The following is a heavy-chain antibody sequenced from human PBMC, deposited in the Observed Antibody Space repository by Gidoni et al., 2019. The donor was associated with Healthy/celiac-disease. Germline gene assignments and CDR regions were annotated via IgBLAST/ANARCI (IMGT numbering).Heavy chain of an antibody. V-gene: IGHV3-30*03. CDR1: GFTFSSYG. CDR3: CGYSYSYEGKFDY. Sequence: QVQLVESGGGVVQPGRSLRLSCAASGFTFSSYGMHWVRQAPGKGLEWGALISYDGSNRYYADSVRGRFTISRDNSKNTLYLQMNSLRTGDTAVYYCCGYSYSYEGKFDYWGQGTLVTVSS. J-gene: IGHJ4*02. D-gene: IGHD5-18*01. CDR2: ISYDGSNR.